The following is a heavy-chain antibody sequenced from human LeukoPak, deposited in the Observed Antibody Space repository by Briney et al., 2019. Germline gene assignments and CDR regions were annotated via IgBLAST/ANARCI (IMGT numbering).Heavy chain of an antibody. CDR1: GFTFSSYA. J-gene: IGHJ4*02. D-gene: IGHD3-3*01. CDR3: AKDHSGAYYDFWSGKFDY. CDR2: ISGSGGST. Sequence: PGGSLRLSCAASGFTFSSYAMSWVRQAPGKGLEWVSAISGSGGSTYYADSVKGRFTISSDNSENTLYLQMNSLRAEDTAVYYSAKDHSGAYYDFWSGKFDYWGQGTLVTVSS. V-gene: IGHV3-23*01.